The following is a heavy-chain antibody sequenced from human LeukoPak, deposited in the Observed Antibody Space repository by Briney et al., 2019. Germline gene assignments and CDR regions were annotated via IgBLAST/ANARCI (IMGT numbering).Heavy chain of an antibody. D-gene: IGHD6-13*01. J-gene: IGHJ6*02. V-gene: IGHV1-69*01. CDR2: IIPIFGTA. CDR3: ARERIAAAGGHHYGVDV. Sequence: ASVKVSCKASGGTFSSYAISWVRQAPGQGLEWMGGIIPIFGTANYAQKFQGRVTITADESTSTAYMELSSLRSEDTAVYYCARERIAAAGGHHYGVDVWGQGTTVTVSS. CDR1: GGTFSSYA.